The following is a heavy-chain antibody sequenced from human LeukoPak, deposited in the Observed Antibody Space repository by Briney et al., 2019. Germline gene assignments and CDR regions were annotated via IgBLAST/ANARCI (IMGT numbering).Heavy chain of an antibody. CDR3: AKGLVVNDNYFDN. D-gene: IGHD2-15*01. J-gene: IGHJ4*02. Sequence: PGGSPRLSCAASGFSLRTYAMNWVRQVPGKGLEWVSSIGGSDDTTYYADSVKGRFTISSDYSRNTVSLQMNSLRAEDTAIYFCAKGLVVNDNYFDNWGQGTLVTVSS. V-gene: IGHV3-23*01. CDR2: IGGSDDTT. CDR1: GFSLRTYA.